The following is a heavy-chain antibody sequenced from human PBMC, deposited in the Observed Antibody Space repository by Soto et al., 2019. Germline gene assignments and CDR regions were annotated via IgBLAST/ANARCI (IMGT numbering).Heavy chain of an antibody. CDR2: ISAYNGNT. V-gene: IGHV1-18*01. J-gene: IGHJ6*02. D-gene: IGHD4-17*01. CDR3: ARDHGDPSDYYYGMDV. CDR1: GYTFTSYG. Sequence: ASVKVSCKASGYTFTSYGISWVRQAPGQGLEWMGWISAYNGNTNYAQKLQGRVTMTTDTSTSTAYMELRSLRSDDTAVYYCARDHGDPSDYYYGMDVWGQGTTVTVSS.